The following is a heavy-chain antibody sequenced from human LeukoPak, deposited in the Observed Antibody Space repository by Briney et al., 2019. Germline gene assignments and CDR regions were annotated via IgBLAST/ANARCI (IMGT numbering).Heavy chain of an antibody. Sequence: ASEKVSCKASGYTFTSYGISWVRQAPGQGLEWMGWISAYNGNTNYAQKLQGRVTMTTDTSTSTAYMELRSLRSDDTAVYYCALLGTTVTTGDYWGQGTLVTVSS. D-gene: IGHD4-17*01. CDR2: ISAYNGNT. CDR1: GYTFTSYG. J-gene: IGHJ4*02. V-gene: IGHV1-18*01. CDR3: ALLGTTVTTGDY.